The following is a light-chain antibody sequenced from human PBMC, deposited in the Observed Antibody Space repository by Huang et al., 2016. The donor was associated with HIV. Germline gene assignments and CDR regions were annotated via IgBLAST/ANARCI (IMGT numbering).Light chain of an antibody. CDR3: QQYDNLYT. Sequence: DIQMTQSPSSLSASVGDKVTITCQATQDISKYLNWYQQKPGKAPKLLIYGASNVETGVPSRFSGRGSGTDFTFTISSLHPEDIATYYCQQYDNLYTFGPGTKLEIK. CDR2: GAS. CDR1: QDISKY. V-gene: IGKV1-33*01. J-gene: IGKJ2*01.